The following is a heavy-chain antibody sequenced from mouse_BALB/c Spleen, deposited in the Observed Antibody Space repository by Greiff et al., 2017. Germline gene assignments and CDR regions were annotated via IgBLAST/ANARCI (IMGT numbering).Heavy chain of an antibody. CDR1: GYTFTSYW. J-gene: IGHJ2*01. CDR2: IYPSDSYT. V-gene: IGHV1-69*02. D-gene: IGHD4-1*02. CDR3: TSPTGADDY. Sequence: QVQLQQPGAELVRPGASVKLSCKASGYTFTSYWINWVKQRPGQGLEWIGNIYPSDSYTNYNQKFKDKATLTVDKSSSTAYMQLSSPTSEDSAVYYCTSPTGADDYWGQGTTLTVSS.